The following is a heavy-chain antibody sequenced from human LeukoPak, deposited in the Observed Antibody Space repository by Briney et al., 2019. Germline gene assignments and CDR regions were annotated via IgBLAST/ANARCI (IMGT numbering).Heavy chain of an antibody. Sequence: GGSLRLACAASGFTFSSYAMSWVRQAPGKGLEWVSAISGSGGSTYYADPVKGRFTISRDNSKNTLYLQMNSLRAEDTAVYYCAKDMFGLGYCSSTSCYTFDYWGQGTLVTVSS. CDR3: AKDMFGLGYCSSTSCYTFDY. J-gene: IGHJ4*02. V-gene: IGHV3-23*01. CDR2: ISGSGGST. D-gene: IGHD2-2*02. CDR1: GFTFSSYA.